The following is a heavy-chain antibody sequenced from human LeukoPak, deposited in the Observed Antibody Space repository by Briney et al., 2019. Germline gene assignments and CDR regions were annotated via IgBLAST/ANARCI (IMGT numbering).Heavy chain of an antibody. J-gene: IGHJ4*02. D-gene: IGHD6-13*01. CDR1: GGSISSYY. Sequence: PSETLSLTCTVSGGSISSYYWSWIRQPPGKGLEWIGYIYYSGSTNYNPSLKSRVTISVDTSKNQFSLKLSSVTAADTAVYYCARDFHQAGLDYWGQGTLVTVSS. CDR2: IYYSGST. CDR3: ARDFHQAGLDY. V-gene: IGHV4-59*01.